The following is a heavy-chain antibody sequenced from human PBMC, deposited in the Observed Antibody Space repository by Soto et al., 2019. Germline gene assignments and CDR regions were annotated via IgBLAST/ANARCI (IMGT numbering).Heavy chain of an antibody. J-gene: IGHJ4*02. CDR3: ARRLTSTVSALGY. CDR2: ISGDGGNK. Sequence: QVHLVESGGGVVQPGKSLRLSCTASGLTFSSYAVHWVRQAPGKGLEWVSVISGDGGNKYFAESVRGRFLISRDNSKNTVYLQMNSLRNEDTAVYFCARRLTSTVSALGYWGQGTLVTVSS. CDR1: GLTFSSYA. D-gene: IGHD6-19*01. V-gene: IGHV3-30-3*01.